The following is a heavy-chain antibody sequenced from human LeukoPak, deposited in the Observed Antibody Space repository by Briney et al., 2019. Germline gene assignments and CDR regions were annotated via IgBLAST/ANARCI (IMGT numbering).Heavy chain of an antibody. CDR1: GFTFSASA. Sequence: GGSLKLSCAASGFTFSASAVHWVRQASGKGLEWIGRIRSKANNYATAYAGSLKGRFTVSRDDSKNTAYLQMNSLKTEDSAVYFCARDSSSEGPLDYWGQGTLVAVSS. J-gene: IGHJ4*02. CDR2: IRSKANNYAT. CDR3: ARDSSSEGPLDY. V-gene: IGHV3-73*01. D-gene: IGHD6-6*01.